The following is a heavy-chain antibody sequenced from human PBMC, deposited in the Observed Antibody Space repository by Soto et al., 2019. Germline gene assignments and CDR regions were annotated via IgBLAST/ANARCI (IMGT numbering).Heavy chain of an antibody. CDR1: GGTFSSNA. Sequence: SVKVSCKASGGTFSSNAISWVRQAPGQGLEWMGGIIPIFGTANYAQKFQGRVTIAADESTSTAYMELSSLRSEDTAVYYCARDKAGRRFGELLGGMDVWGQGTTVPSP. CDR3: ARDKAGRRFGELLGGMDV. CDR2: IIPIFGTA. J-gene: IGHJ6*02. V-gene: IGHV1-69*13. D-gene: IGHD3-10*01.